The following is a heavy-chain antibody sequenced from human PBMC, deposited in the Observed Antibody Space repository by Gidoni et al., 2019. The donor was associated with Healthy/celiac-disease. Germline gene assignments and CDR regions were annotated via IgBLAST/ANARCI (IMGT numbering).Heavy chain of an antibody. CDR1: GGSFSGYY. V-gene: IGHV4-34*01. CDR3: ARGLPMSGFYYYYGMDV. D-gene: IGHD3-3*01. CDR2: INHSGST. Sequence: QVQLQQWGAGLLKPSETLSLTCAVYGGSFSGYYWSWIRQPPGKGLEWIGEINHSGSTNYNPSLKSRVTISVDTSKNQFSLKLSSVTAADTAVYYCARGLPMSGFYYYYGMDVWGQGTTVTVSS. J-gene: IGHJ6*02.